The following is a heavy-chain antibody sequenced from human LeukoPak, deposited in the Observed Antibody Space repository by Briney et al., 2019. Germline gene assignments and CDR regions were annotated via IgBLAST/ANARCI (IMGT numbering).Heavy chain of an antibody. CDR1: GYTFTTYG. V-gene: IGHV1-18*01. Sequence: ASVKVSCKASGYTFTTYGLSWVRQAPGQGLEWLGWISTYDDNIKYAQSLQGRLTLTIDTSTSTAYMELRSLISDDTAVYYCARETYSNILTGTDYWGPGTLVTVSS. D-gene: IGHD3-9*01. CDR2: ISTYDDNI. J-gene: IGHJ4*02. CDR3: ARETYSNILTGTDY.